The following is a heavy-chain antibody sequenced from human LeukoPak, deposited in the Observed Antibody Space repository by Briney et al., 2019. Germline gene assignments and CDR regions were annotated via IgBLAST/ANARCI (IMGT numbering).Heavy chain of an antibody. V-gene: IGHV1-3*01. CDR2: INAGNGNT. D-gene: IGHD6-19*01. CDR1: GYTFTSYA. J-gene: IGHJ4*02. Sequence: ASVKVSCKASGYTFTSYAMHWVRQAPGQRLEWMGWINAGNGNTKYSQKFQGRVTITRDTSASTAYMVLSSLRSDDTAVYYCARDRQQWLVSHFDYWGQGTLVTVSS. CDR3: ARDRQQWLVSHFDY.